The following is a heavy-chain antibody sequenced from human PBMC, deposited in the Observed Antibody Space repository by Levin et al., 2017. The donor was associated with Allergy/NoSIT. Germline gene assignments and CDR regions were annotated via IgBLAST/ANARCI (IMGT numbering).Heavy chain of an antibody. J-gene: IGHJ4*02. Sequence: SGPTLVKPTQTLTLTCTFSGFSLSTSGVGVGWIRQPPGKALEWLALIYWDDDKRYSPSLKSRLTITKDTSKNQVVLTMTNMDPVDTATYYCAHSPGPWFGEPTPFFDYWGQGTLVTVSS. V-gene: IGHV2-5*02. CDR3: AHSPGPWFGEPTPFFDY. CDR2: IYWDDDK. D-gene: IGHD3-10*01. CDR1: GFSLSTSGVG.